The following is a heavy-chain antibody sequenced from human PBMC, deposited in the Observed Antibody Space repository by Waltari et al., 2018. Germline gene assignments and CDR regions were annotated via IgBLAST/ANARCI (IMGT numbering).Heavy chain of an antibody. CDR1: GFTFSSYW. CDR2: IKTDGSAT. Sequence: EVQLVESGGGLVQPGGSLRLSCAASGFTFSSYWMRWVRQAPGKGLVLFSDIKTDGSATNYADSVKGRFTISRDNAKNTRFLQMNSLTAEDTAVYYCARGGYYAMDVWGQGTTVTVSS. V-gene: IGHV3-74*01. J-gene: IGHJ6*02. D-gene: IGHD3-16*01. CDR3: ARGGYYAMDV.